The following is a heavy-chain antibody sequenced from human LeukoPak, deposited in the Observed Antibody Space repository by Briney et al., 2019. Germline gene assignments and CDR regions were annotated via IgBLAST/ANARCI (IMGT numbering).Heavy chain of an antibody. V-gene: IGHV3-53*01. CDR1: GFTFTSYA. CDR3: ARRGTTYCTVDSCHPNWFDP. Sequence: GRSLRLSCAASGFTFTSYALHWVRQAPGKGLEWVSVFYSSGGTYYADSVKGRFTISRDNAKNSVYLLMNSLRAEDTAVYYCARRGTTYCTVDSCHPNWFDPWGQGTLVTVSS. D-gene: IGHD2-15*01. CDR2: FYSSGGT. J-gene: IGHJ5*02.